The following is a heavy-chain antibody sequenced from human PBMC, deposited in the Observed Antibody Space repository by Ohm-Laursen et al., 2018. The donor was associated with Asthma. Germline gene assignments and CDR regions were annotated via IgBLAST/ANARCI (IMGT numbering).Heavy chain of an antibody. D-gene: IGHD3-10*01. CDR2: ISYDGSNK. CDR1: GFTFSSYA. V-gene: IGHV3-30-3*01. CDR3: ARGQGSGDISGSDPFDL. J-gene: IGHJ3*01. Sequence: SLRLSCAASGFTFSSYAMHWVRQAPGKGLEWVAVISYDGSNKYYADSVKGRFTISRDNSKNTLYLQMNSLRAEDTAVYYCARGQGSGDISGSDPFDLWGQGTTVIVSS.